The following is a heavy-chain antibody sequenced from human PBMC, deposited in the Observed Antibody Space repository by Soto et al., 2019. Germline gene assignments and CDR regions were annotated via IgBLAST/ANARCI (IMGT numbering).Heavy chain of an antibody. CDR1: GFTFSSYA. V-gene: IGHV3-30-3*01. CDR2: ISYDGSNK. J-gene: IGHJ6*02. CDR3: ARAPHYYYYGMDV. Sequence: GGSLRLSCAASGFTFSSYAMHWVRQAPGKGLEWVAVISYDGSNKYYADSVKGRFTISRDNSKNTLYLQMNSLRAEDTAVYYCARAPHYYYYGMDVWGQGTTVTVSS.